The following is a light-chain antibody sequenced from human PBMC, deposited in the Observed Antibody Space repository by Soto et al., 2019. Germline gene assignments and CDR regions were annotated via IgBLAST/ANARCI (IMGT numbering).Light chain of an antibody. V-gene: IGKV1-39*01. Sequence: DIQMTQSPSSLSASVGDRVTITCRASQSINNFLNWYQHKTGKAPELLVYAASNLQSGVPSRFSASGSGTDFTLTISSLQPEDFAIYYCQQSYSKPYTFGQGTKLEIK. J-gene: IGKJ2*01. CDR1: QSINNF. CDR3: QQSYSKPYT. CDR2: AAS.